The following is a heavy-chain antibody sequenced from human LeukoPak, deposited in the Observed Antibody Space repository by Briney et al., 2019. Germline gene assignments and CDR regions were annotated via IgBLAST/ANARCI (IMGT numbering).Heavy chain of an antibody. V-gene: IGHV1-2*02. CDR2: INPNSGGT. J-gene: IGHJ4*02. Sequence: ASVKVSCKASGYTFTGYYMHWVRQAPGQGLEWMGWINPNSGGTNYAQKFQGRVTMTRDTSISTAYMELSRLRSDDTAVYYCARDYDSSGYYFFYWGQGTLVTVSS. CDR3: ARDYDSSGYYFFY. D-gene: IGHD3-22*01. CDR1: GYTFTGYY.